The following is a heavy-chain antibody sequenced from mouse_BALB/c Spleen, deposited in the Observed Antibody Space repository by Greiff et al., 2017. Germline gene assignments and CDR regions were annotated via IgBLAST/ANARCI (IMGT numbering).Heavy chain of an antibody. V-gene: IGHV1-18*01. J-gene: IGHJ4*01. CDR1: GYSFTGYT. D-gene: IGHD2-4*01. Sequence: VQLQQSGPELVKPGASMKISCKASGYSFTGYTMNWVKQSHGKNLEWIGLINPYNGGTSYNQKFKGKATLTVDKSSSTAYMELLSLTSEDSAVYYCARGPLSTMIKRGNAMDYWGQGTSVTVSS. CDR2: INPYNGGT. CDR3: ARGPLSTMIKRGNAMDY.